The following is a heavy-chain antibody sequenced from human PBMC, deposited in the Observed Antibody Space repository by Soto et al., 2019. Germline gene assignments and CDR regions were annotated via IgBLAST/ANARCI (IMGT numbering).Heavy chain of an antibody. CDR3: ARVKLEDFAGYCSGGSCFPSGYYYMDV. J-gene: IGHJ6*03. V-gene: IGHV3-48*01. D-gene: IGHD2-15*01. CDR1: GFTFSSYS. Sequence: GGSLRLSCAASGFTFSSYSMNWVRQAPGKGLEWVSYISSSSSTIYYADSVKGRFTISRDNAKNSLYLQMNSLRAEDTAVYYCARVKLEDFAGYCSGGSCFPSGYYYMDVWGKGTTVTVSS. CDR2: ISSSSSTI.